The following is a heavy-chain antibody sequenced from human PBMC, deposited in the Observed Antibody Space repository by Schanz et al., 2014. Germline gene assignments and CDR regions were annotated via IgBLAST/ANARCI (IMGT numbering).Heavy chain of an antibody. CDR2: IIPILGIA. CDR3: ARDYFGSGSHYVFDH. J-gene: IGHJ4*01. CDR1: GGTFSSYA. D-gene: IGHD3-10*01. Sequence: QVQLVQSEAEVKKPGSSVKVSCKSSGGTFSSYAISWVRQAPGQGLEWMGRIIPILGIANYAQNFQGRVTITADKSTSTAYMELSSLRSEDTAVYFCARDYFGSGSHYVFDHWGRGTLVTVSP. V-gene: IGHV1-69*04.